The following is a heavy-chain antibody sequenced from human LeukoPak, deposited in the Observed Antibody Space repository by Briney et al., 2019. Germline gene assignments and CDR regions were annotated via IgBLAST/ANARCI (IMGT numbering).Heavy chain of an antibody. CDR2: IWSDGSQK. CDR3: ARDKGKQYFDY. J-gene: IGHJ4*02. V-gene: IGHV3-30*02. D-gene: IGHD4-23*01. CDR1: GFNFIASG. Sequence: GGSLRLSCVMFGFNFIASGMHWVRQAPGKGLEGVTFIWSDGSQKYYTDSVQGRFTVSRDNSKNTVYLQMDSLRPEDTALYYCARDKGKQYFDYWGQGTLVTVSP.